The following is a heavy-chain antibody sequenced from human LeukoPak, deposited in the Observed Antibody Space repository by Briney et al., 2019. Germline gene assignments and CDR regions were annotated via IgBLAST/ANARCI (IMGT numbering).Heavy chain of an antibody. CDR2: IISNGGST. CDR1: GFNLSNYA. D-gene: IGHD2-15*01. Sequence: PGESLRHPCSPSGFNLSNYAMLCVRHAPGKGLEYVSAIISNGGSTYYADSVNGRLTIYRDNSKNTLYLQMSSLSAEDTAVYYCVKAIGYCSGGSCLAFDIWGQGTMVTASS. J-gene: IGHJ3*02. V-gene: IGHV3-64D*06. CDR3: VKAIGYCSGGSCLAFDI.